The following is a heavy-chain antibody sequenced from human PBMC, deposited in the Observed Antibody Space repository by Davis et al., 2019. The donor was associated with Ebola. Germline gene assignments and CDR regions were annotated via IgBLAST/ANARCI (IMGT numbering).Heavy chain of an antibody. V-gene: IGHV1-58*01. D-gene: IGHD2-15*01. J-gene: IGHJ4*02. CDR2: VIVASGDT. Sequence: SVKVSCKTSGFRFLNSAVQWVRQAPGERLEWMGWVIVASGDTKYAQNLQGRLTIYTDTSTGTVYMELNSLTTEDTAIYHCVGEDYNDGTCCSFDYWGQGTLVTVSS. CDR3: VGEDYNDGTCCSFDY. CDR1: GFRFLNSA.